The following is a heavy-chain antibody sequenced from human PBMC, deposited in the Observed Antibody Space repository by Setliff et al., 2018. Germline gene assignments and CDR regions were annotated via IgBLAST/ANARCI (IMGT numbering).Heavy chain of an antibody. CDR3: ASHSSGWYRGGYRAVGNAFDI. J-gene: IGHJ3*02. V-gene: IGHV4-38-2*02. D-gene: IGHD6-19*01. Sequence: SETLSLTCTVSGYSISSGYYWGWIRQPPGKGLEWIGSIYHSGSTYYNPSLKSRVTISVDTSKNQFSLKLSSVTAADTAVYYCASHSSGWYRGGYRAVGNAFDIWGQGTMVTVS. CDR2: IYHSGST. CDR1: GYSISSGYY.